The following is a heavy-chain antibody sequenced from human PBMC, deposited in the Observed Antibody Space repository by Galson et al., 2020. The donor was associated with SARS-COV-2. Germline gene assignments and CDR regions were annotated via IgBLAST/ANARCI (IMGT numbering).Heavy chain of an antibody. CDR1: GFTFNNYA. V-gene: IGHV3-30*04. Sequence: GGYLRLSCAPSGFTFNNYALHCVRTAPDKGLEWLAVISYDGSKKYYADSLRRRFTISRDSSTNTLYLQMSSLTAEDSAIYYCGKIKTVFWVGEERAAIDSWGQGTRVTVTS. J-gene: IGHJ4*02. CDR2: ISYDGSKK. CDR3: GKIKTVFWVGEERAAIDS. D-gene: IGHD3-10*01.